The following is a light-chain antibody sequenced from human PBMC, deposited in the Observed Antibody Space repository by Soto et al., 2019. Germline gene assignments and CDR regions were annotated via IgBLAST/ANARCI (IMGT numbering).Light chain of an antibody. V-gene: IGKV1-39*01. J-gene: IGKJ4*01. CDR1: QSISNY. CDR2: AAS. Sequence: DIQMTQSPSSLSASVGDRVTITCRASQSISNYLNWYQQKLGEAPKLLIYAASRLQSGVPSRFSGSGSGTDFTLTISGLQPEDSASYFCQQSMSAPLTFGGGTKVEI. CDR3: QQSMSAPLT.